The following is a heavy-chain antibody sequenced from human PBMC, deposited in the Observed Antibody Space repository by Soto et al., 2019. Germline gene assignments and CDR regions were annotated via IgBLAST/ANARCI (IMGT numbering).Heavy chain of an antibody. CDR1: EFTVTNNE. V-gene: IGHV3-53*01. Sequence: GGSLRLSCAASEFTVTNNEMSWVRQAPGKGLEWVSILYSGGNTYYADSVEGRFTISRDGSKNTLYPHMNSLRAEDTAVYYCALRRVAYADFWGQGTRVTV. J-gene: IGHJ4*02. CDR3: ALRRVAYADF. D-gene: IGHD2-2*01. CDR2: LYSGGNT.